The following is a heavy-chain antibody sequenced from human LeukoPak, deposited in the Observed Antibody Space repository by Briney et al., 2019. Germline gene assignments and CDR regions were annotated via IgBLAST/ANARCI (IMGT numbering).Heavy chain of an antibody. V-gene: IGHV1-8*01. J-gene: IGHJ5*02. CDR2: MNPNSGNT. CDR1: GYTFTSYD. Sequence: ASVKVSCKASGYTFTSYDINWVRQATGQGLEWMGWMNPNSGNTGYAQKFQGRVTITTDESTSTAYMELSSLRSEDTAVYYCARGYCSSTSCYWGLNWFDPWGQGTLVTVSS. CDR3: ARGYCSSTSCYWGLNWFDP. D-gene: IGHD2-2*01.